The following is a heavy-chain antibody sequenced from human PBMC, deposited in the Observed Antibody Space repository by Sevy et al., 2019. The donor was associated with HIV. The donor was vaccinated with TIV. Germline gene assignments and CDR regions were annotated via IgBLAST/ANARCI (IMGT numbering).Heavy chain of an antibody. D-gene: IGHD2-21*02. CDR2: ISGNSAAI. Sequence: GGSLRLSCAASGFTFSRYSMNWVRQAPGKGLEWISYISGNSAAIYYPDSVKGRFTVSRDNDNDALYLQLNSLRYDDTALYYCARGPDCGGDCDIGFYYPLDVWGQGTTVTVSS. CDR1: GFTFSRYS. J-gene: IGHJ6*02. CDR3: ARGPDCGGDCDIGFYYPLDV. V-gene: IGHV3-48*02.